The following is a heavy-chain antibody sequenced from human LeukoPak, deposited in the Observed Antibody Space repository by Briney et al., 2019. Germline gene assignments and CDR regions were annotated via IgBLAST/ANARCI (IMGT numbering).Heavy chain of an antibody. J-gene: IGHJ4*02. Sequence: PSETLSLTCTVSGGSIRSYYCSWIRQPSGKGLEWIGYTYYSGNTNYSPSLKSRVTISVDTSKNQFSLELSSVTAADTAVYYCATSYSSGGGDYFDYWGQGTLVTVSS. CDR2: TYYSGNT. D-gene: IGHD6-19*01. V-gene: IGHV4-59*01. CDR1: GGSIRSYY. CDR3: ATSYSSGGGDYFDY.